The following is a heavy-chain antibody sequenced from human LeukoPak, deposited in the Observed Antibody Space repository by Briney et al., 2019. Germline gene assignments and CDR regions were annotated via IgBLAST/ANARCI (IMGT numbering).Heavy chain of an antibody. Sequence: SETLSLTCAVYGGSFSGYYWSWIRQPPGKGLEWIGEINHSGSTYYNPSLKSRVTISVDTSKNQFSLKLSSVTAADTAVYYCARGGQWLVLGYWYFDLWGRGTLVTVSS. J-gene: IGHJ2*01. D-gene: IGHD6-19*01. V-gene: IGHV4-34*01. CDR1: GGSFSGYY. CDR3: ARGGQWLVLGYWYFDL. CDR2: INHSGST.